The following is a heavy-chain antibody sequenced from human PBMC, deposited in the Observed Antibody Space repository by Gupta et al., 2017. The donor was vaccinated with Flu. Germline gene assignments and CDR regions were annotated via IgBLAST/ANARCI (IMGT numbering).Heavy chain of an antibody. CDR3: ARVHWLVTATQSGVDNWFDP. V-gene: IGHV4-61*02. J-gene: IGHJ5*02. Sequence: QVQLQESGPGLVKPSQTLSLTCTVSGGSISSGSYYWSWIRQPAGKGLEWIGRIYTSGSTNYNPSLKSRVTISVDTPKNQFSLKLSSVTAADTAVYYCARVHWLVTATQSGVDNWFDPWGQGTLVTVSS. D-gene: IGHD2-21*02. CDR2: IYTSGST. CDR1: GGSISSGSYY.